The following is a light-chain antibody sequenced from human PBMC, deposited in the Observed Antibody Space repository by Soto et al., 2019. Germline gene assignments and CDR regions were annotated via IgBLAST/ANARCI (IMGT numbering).Light chain of an antibody. CDR3: QQYNNWPPWT. V-gene: IGKV3-15*01. J-gene: IGKJ1*01. CDR2: GAS. Sequence: EIVMTQSPATLSVSPGDRATLSCRASQSVSSNLAWYQQKPGQAPRLLIYGASTRATGISPKFSGSGSGTEFTLTISSLQSEDFAVYYCQQYNNWPPWTFGQGTKVEIK. CDR1: QSVSSN.